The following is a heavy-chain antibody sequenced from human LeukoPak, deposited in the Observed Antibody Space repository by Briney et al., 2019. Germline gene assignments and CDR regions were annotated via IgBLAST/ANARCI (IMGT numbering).Heavy chain of an antibody. CDR1: GFTFSDYY. V-gene: IGHV3-53*01. J-gene: IGHJ4*02. CDR2: IYSGTI. CDR3: ARRAGAYSHPYDY. D-gene: IGHD4/OR15-4a*01. Sequence: GGSLRLSCAASGFTFSDYYMSRVRQAPGKGLEWVSFIYSGTIHYSDSVKGRFTISRDNSKNTLYLQMNSLRAEDTAVYYCARRAGAYSHPYDYWGQGTLVTVSS.